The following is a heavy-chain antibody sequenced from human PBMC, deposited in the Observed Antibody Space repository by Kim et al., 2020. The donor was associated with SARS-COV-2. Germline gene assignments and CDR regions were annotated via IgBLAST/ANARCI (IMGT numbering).Heavy chain of an antibody. Sequence: NPSLKSRVSILLDTSKNQFSLTLTAGTAADTAVYYCARAPIWVGGVGWFDSWGQGTLVTVSS. V-gene: IGHV4-31*02. J-gene: IGHJ5*01. CDR3: ARAPIWVGGVGWFDS. D-gene: IGHD3-10*01.